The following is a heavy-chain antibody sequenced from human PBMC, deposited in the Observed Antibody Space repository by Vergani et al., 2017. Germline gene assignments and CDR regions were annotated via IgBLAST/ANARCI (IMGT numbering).Heavy chain of an antibody. V-gene: IGHV4-30-2*01. CDR1: GGSISSGGYS. Sequence: QLQLQESGSGLVKPSQTLSLTCAVSGGSISSGGYSWSWIRQPPGKGLEWIGYIYHSGSTYYNPSLKSRVTISVDRSKNQFYLKLSSVTAADTAVYYCARTPMLTGYPYYFDYWGQGTLVTVSS. J-gene: IGHJ4*02. D-gene: IGHD3-9*01. CDR3: ARTPMLTGYPYYFDY. CDR2: IYHSGST.